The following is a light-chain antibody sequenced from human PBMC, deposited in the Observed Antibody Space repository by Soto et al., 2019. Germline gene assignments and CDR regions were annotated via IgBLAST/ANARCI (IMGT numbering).Light chain of an antibody. V-gene: IGKV1-39*01. Sequence: DIQMPQSPYSLTAAVGDRVTVACRASQNINTYLNWNQQKPGKAPKLPMFDAASLLSGVPSSFSGSGSRTDFTLTISGLQPEDGASYYCQQSCSAPFSFGRGAKGDL. J-gene: IGKJ3*01. CDR2: DAA. CDR3: QQSCSAPFS. CDR1: QNINTY.